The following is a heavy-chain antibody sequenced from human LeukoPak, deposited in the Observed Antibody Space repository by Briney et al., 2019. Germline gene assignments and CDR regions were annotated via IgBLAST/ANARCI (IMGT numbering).Heavy chain of an antibody. D-gene: IGHD6-13*01. CDR3: ARDARSSSHLDY. J-gene: IGHJ4*02. Sequence: SQTLSLTCSVSGDSISIGDYRWSWIRQSPGKGLEWIGYIYYIGTAYYNPSLRSRVALSADTSKNQFSLKLNSVTAADTAVYYCARDARSSSHLDYWGQGTLVTVSS. CDR1: GDSISIGDYR. V-gene: IGHV4-30-4*01. CDR2: IYYIGTA.